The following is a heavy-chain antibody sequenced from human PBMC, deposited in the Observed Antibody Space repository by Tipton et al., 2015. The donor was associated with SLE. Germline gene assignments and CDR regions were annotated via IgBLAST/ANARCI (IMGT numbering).Heavy chain of an antibody. CDR1: GGSINDYY. D-gene: IGHD4-17*01. J-gene: IGHJ6*02. CDR3: VRYMTKVTPYNYYGLDV. CDR2: ISYSGST. V-gene: IGHV4-59*08. Sequence: TLSLTCTVSGGSINDYYWSWIRRPPGKGLEWIGYISYSGSTYFNPSIQTRVTMSVDTSKNQFSLKLRSVTAADTAVYYCVRYMTKVTPYNYYGLDVWGQGTTVIVSS.